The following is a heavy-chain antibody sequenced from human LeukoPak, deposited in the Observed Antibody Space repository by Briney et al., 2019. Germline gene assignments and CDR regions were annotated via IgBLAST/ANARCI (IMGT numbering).Heavy chain of an antibody. CDR2: ISWNSGSI. CDR1: GFTFDDYA. Sequence: GRSLRLSCAASGFTFDDYAMHWVRQAPGKGLEWVSGISWNSGSIGYADSVKGRFTISRDNAKNSLYLQMNSLRAEDTALYYCAKDISYDSSGYPFFDYWGQGTLVTVSS. J-gene: IGHJ4*02. CDR3: AKDISYDSSGYPFFDY. V-gene: IGHV3-9*01. D-gene: IGHD3-22*01.